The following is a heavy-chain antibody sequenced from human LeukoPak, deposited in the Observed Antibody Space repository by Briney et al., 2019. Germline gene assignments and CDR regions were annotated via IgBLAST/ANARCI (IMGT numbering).Heavy chain of an antibody. Sequence: ASVKVSCKASGYTFTSYAMNWVRQAPGQGLEWMGWINTNTGNPTYAQGFTGRFVFSLDTSVSTAYLQISSLKAEDTAVYYCARDGNNWNDEDGSYYYYYMDVWGKGTTVTVSS. V-gene: IGHV7-4-1*02. CDR3: ARDGNNWNDEDGSYYYYYMDV. J-gene: IGHJ6*03. CDR2: INTNTGNP. CDR1: GYTFTSYA. D-gene: IGHD1-1*01.